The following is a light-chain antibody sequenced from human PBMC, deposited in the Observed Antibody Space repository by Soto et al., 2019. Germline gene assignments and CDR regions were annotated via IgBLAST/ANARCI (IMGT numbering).Light chain of an antibody. J-gene: IGLJ2*01. CDR2: GTN. Sequence: QSALTQPPSASGTPGQRVTISCSGSSSNIGTNTVNWYQQLPGSAPQLLLYGTNQRPSGVPGRFSGSKSGTSASLAISGLQSDDEADYYCAAWDGSLNVVLFGGGTKLTVL. CDR3: AAWDGSLNVVL. V-gene: IGLV1-44*01. CDR1: SSNIGTNT.